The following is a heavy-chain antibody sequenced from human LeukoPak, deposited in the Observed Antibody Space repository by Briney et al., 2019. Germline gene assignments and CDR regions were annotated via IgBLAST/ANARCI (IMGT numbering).Heavy chain of an antibody. CDR2: IYYSGST. V-gene: IGHV4-59*12. CDR3: ARTTNGKTVNWFAP. J-gene: IGHJ5*01. Sequence: SETLSLTCTVSGGSISSYYWGWIRQPPGKGLEWIGYIYYSGSTNYNPSLKSRVTMSVDTSKNQLSLKLNSVTAADSATYYCARTTNGKTVNWFAPWGQGTPVIVSS. D-gene: IGHD1-1*01. CDR1: GGSISSYY.